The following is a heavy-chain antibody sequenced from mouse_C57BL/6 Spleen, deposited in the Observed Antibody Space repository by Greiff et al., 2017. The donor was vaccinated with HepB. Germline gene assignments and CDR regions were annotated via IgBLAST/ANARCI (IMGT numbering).Heavy chain of an antibody. CDR1: GYSITSGYD. D-gene: IGHD2-3*01. V-gene: IGHV3-1*01. J-gene: IGHJ1*03. CDR3: AREGYDGYPYWYFDV. Sequence: EVQLKESGPGMVKPSQSLSLTCTVTGYSITSGYDWHWIRHFPGNKLEWMGYISYSGSTTYNPSLKSRISITHDTSKNHFFLKLNSVTTEDTATYYCAREGYDGYPYWYFDVWGTGTTVTVSS. CDR2: ISYSGST.